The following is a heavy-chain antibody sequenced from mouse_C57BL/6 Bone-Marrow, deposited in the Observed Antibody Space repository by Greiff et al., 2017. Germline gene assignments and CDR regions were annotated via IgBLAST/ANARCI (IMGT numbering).Heavy chain of an antibody. CDR2: ISYDGSN. CDR1: GYSITSGYY. J-gene: IGHJ3*01. V-gene: IGHV3-6*01. CDR3: ARNDLPY. Sequence: ESGPGLVKPSQSLSLTCSVTGYSITSGYYWNWIRQFPGNKLEWMGYISYDGSNNYNPSLKNRISITRATSKNQFFLKLNSVTTEDTATYYCARNDLPYWGQGTLVTVSA. D-gene: IGHD5-1*01.